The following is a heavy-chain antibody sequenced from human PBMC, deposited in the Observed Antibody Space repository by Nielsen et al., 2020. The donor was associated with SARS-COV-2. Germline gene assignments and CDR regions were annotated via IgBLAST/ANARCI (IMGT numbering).Heavy chain of an antibody. D-gene: IGHD3-3*01. V-gene: IGHV4-59*06. CDR1: GGSLSRYY. CDR2: IYYSGST. J-gene: IGHJ4*02. Sequence: SETLSLTCTVTGGSLSRYYWSWIRQHPGKGLEWIGYIYYSGSTYYNPSLKSRVTISVDTSKNQFSLKLSSVTAADTAVYYCARAPSITIFGVVNNFDYWGQGTLVTVSS. CDR3: ARAPSITIFGVVNNFDY.